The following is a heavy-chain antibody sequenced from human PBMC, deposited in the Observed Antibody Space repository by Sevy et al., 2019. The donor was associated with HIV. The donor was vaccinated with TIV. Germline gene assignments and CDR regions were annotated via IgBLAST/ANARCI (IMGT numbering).Heavy chain of an antibody. CDR2: IKQDGSEK. CDR3: ARDRAGYSSGWYLYYYYGMDV. Sequence: GGSLRLSCAASGFTFSSYWMSWVRQAPGKGLEWVANIKQDGSEKYYVDSVKGRFTISRDNAKNSLYLQMNGLRAEDTAVYYCARDRAGYSSGWYLYYYYGMDVWGQGTTVTVSS. J-gene: IGHJ6*02. D-gene: IGHD6-19*01. V-gene: IGHV3-7*01. CDR1: GFTFSSYW.